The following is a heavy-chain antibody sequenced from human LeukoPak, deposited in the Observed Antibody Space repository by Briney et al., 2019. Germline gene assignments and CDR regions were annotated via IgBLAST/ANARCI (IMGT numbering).Heavy chain of an antibody. J-gene: IGHJ4*02. V-gene: IGHV3-43*02. CDR2: ISGDGGST. CDR3: ARRYEAAAGTDY. Sequence: GGSLRLSCAASGFTFDDYAMHWVRQAPGQGLEWVSLISGDGGSTYYADSVKGRFTISRDNSKNSLYLQMNSLRTEDTALYYCARRYEAAAGTDYWGQGTLVTVSS. CDR1: GFTFDDYA. D-gene: IGHD6-13*01.